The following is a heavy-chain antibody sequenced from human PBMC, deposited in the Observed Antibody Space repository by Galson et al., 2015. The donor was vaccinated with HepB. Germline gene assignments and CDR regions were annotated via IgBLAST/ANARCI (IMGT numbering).Heavy chain of an antibody. J-gene: IGHJ3*02. CDR1: GFTFSSYA. D-gene: IGHD5-18*01. V-gene: IGHV3-30*04. CDR3: ATLSTSIRGYSYGYSAFDI. Sequence: SLRLSCAASGFTFSSYAMHWVRQAPGKGLEWVAVISYDGSNKYYADSVKGRFTISRDNSKNSLYLQMNSLRAEDTAVYYCATLSTSIRGYSYGYSAFDIWGQGTMVTVSS. CDR2: ISYDGSNK.